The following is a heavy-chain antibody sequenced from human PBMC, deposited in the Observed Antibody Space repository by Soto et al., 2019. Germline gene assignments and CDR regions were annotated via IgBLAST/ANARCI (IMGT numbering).Heavy chain of an antibody. Sequence: QVQLVQSGAEVKKPGASVKVSCKASGYTFTSYAMHWVRQAPGQRLEWMGWINAGNGNTKYSQKFQGRVTITRDTSASTAYIELSSLRSEDTAVYYCAGGRLGGMTGYYLGYWGQGTLVTVSS. CDR2: INAGNGNT. D-gene: IGHD3-9*01. J-gene: IGHJ4*02. CDR1: GYTFTSYA. V-gene: IGHV1-3*01. CDR3: AGGRLGGMTGYYLGY.